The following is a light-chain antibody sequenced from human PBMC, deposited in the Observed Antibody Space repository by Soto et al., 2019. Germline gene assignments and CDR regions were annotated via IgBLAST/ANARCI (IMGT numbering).Light chain of an antibody. CDR3: QQANSFPIT. J-gene: IGKJ5*01. CDR1: QGISSW. CDR2: AAS. V-gene: IGKV1-12*01. Sequence: DIQMTQSPSSVSASVGDRVTVTCRASQGISSWLAWYQKKPGKAPKLLIYAASSLQSGVPSRFSGSGSGTDFTLTTSSLQPEDCAIYFCQQANSFPITFGQGTHGRL.